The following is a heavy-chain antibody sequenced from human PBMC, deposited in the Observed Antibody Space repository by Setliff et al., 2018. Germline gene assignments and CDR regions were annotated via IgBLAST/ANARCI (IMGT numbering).Heavy chain of an antibody. Sequence: ASVKVSCKASGGMSGTYSISWVRQAPGQGLEWMGAIIPIFGTPNYAPKFQGRVTMTRDTSIKTAYLEVNGLTSDDTAVYYCVIPFCAGATCPPSWGQGTQVTVSS. CDR1: GGMSGTYS. CDR3: VIPFCAGATCPPS. J-gene: IGHJ4*02. V-gene: IGHV1-69*05. D-gene: IGHD2-21*01. CDR2: IIPIFGTP.